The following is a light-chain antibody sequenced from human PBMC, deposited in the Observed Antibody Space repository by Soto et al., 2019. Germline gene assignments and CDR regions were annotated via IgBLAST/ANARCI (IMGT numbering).Light chain of an antibody. CDR2: KVS. CDR1: RSDIGTYDY. Sequence: QSALTQPASVSGSPGQSITISCTGTRSDIGTYDYVSWYQHHPDKAPKLIIYKVSDRPSGVSDRFSGSKSGNTASLTISGLQAEDDADYYCISSTKINTWLFGGGTKLTVL. J-gene: IGLJ3*02. V-gene: IGLV2-14*01. CDR3: ISSTKINTWL.